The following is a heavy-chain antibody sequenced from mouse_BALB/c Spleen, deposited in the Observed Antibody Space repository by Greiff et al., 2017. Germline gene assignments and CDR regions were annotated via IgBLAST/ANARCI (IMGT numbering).Heavy chain of an antibody. Sequence: EVKLVESGGGLVQPGGSLRLSCATSGFTFTDYYMSWVRQPPGKALEWLGFIRNKANGYTTEYSASVKGRFTISRDNSQSILYLQMNTLRAEDSATYYCARDPPYYGSSYRAMDYWGQGTSVTVSS. D-gene: IGHD1-1*01. CDR1: GFTFTDYY. J-gene: IGHJ4*01. CDR3: ARDPPYYGSSYRAMDY. V-gene: IGHV7-3*02. CDR2: IRNKANGYTT.